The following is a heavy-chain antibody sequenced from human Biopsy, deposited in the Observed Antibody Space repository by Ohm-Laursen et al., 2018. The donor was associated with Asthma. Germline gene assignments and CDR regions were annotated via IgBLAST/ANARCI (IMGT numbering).Heavy chain of an antibody. D-gene: IGHD1-1*01. V-gene: IGHV3-30*01. Sequence: SLRLSCTAPGFSFSNFAIHWVRQAPGKGLEWVGVISKDASTQDYADSVKGRFTMARDNSKNTLDLQMNSLREEDTAVYYCVRDGTDDAFDVWGQGTVVSVSS. J-gene: IGHJ3*01. CDR2: ISKDASTQ. CDR1: GFSFSNFA. CDR3: VRDGTDDAFDV.